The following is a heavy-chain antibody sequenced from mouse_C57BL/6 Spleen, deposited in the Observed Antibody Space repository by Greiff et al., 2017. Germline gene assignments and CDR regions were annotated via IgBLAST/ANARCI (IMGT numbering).Heavy chain of an antibody. Sequence: QVQLQQPGAELVKPGASVKLSCKASGYTFTSYWMQWVKQRPGQGLEWIGEIDPSDSYTNYNQKFKGKATLTVDTSSSTAYMQLSSLTSEDSAVYYCARGYDYDDYWGKGTTLTVSS. V-gene: IGHV1-50*01. J-gene: IGHJ2*01. D-gene: IGHD2-4*01. CDR2: IDPSDSYT. CDR3: ARGYDYDDY. CDR1: GYTFTSYW.